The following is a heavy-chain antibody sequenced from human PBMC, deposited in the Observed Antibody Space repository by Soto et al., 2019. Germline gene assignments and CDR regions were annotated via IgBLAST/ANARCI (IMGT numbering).Heavy chain of an antibody. CDR1: GYSFTNYW. J-gene: IGHJ6*02. V-gene: IGHV5-51*01. CDR2: IYPGDSDT. D-gene: IGHD1-7*01. Sequence: PGESLKISCKGAGYSFTNYWNGWGRQMPGKGMEWMRLIYPGDSDTRYSPSCQGKGTIAADKTTSTAYPQWSTLKASDNDMYYCARNPTELYYYYGMDVWGQGTTVTVSS. CDR3: ARNPTELYYYYGMDV.